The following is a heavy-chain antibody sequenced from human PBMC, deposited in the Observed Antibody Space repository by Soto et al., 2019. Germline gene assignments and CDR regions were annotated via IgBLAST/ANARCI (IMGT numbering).Heavy chain of an antibody. CDR3: AKGGAGSGWYDY. CDR2: INSDGSRT. V-gene: IGHV3-74*01. Sequence: EVQLVESGGGLVQPGGSLRLSCAASGFTFSTYWVHWVPQAPGKGLVWVSRINSDGSRTGYADSVKGRFTISRDNANNTLYLQMNSLRAEDTAVYYCAKGGAGSGWYDYWGQGTLVTVSS. CDR1: GFTFSTYW. J-gene: IGHJ4*02. D-gene: IGHD6-13*01.